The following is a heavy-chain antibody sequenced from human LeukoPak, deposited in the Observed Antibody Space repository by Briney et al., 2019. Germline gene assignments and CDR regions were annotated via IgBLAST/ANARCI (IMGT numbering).Heavy chain of an antibody. CDR3: ARDPTYSSSWLPDS. V-gene: IGHV3-7*01. CDR1: GFTFSSYW. Sequence: GGSLRLSCAASGFTFSSYWMSWVRQAPGKGLEWVANIKQDGSEKYYVDSVKGRFTISRDNAKNSLYLQMNSLRAEDTAVYYCARDPTYSSSWLPDSWGQGTLVTVSS. CDR2: IKQDGSEK. J-gene: IGHJ4*02. D-gene: IGHD6-13*01.